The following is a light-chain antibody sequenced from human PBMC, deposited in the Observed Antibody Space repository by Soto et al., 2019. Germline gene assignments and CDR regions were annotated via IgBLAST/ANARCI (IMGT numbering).Light chain of an antibody. V-gene: IGLV2-18*02. CDR3: SSFTTSSTYV. CDR2: DVS. Sequence: QSVLTQPPSVSGSPGQSVAISCSGTSSDVGSYNRVSWYQQPPGTAPKLMIYDVSNRPSGVPDRFSGSKSGNTAYLTISGLQAEDEADYYCSSFTTSSTYVFGTGTKLTV. J-gene: IGLJ1*01. CDR1: SSDVGSYNR.